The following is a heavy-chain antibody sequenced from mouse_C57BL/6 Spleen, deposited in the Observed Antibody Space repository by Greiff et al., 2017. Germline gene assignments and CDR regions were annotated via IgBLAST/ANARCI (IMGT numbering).Heavy chain of an antibody. Sequence: VQLQESGPGLVQPSQRLSITCTVSGFSLTSYGVHWVRQSPGKGLEWLGVIWSGGSTDYNADFISRLSISKDNSKSRVFFKRNSRQADDTAIYYCATSYYGYDEGVAYWGKGTLVTVSA. V-gene: IGHV2-2*01. CDR1: GFSLTSYG. J-gene: IGHJ3*01. CDR2: IWSGGST. D-gene: IGHD2-9*01. CDR3: ATSYYGYDEGVAY.